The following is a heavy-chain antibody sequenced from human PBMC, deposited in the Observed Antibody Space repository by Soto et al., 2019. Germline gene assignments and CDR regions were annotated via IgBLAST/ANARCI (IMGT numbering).Heavy chain of an antibody. Sequence: QVHLVQSGAEVKKPGASVRVSCKASGYTFTNYDLCWVRQAPGQGLEWMGWISPYTGNTNYAQNLQGRITMTTDTSTSTAYMELRTLRSDDTAVYYCARLQWELLRRAAFDIWVQGTMVTVSS. J-gene: IGHJ3*02. CDR1: GYTFTNYD. CDR2: ISPYTGNT. D-gene: IGHD1-26*01. V-gene: IGHV1-18*04. CDR3: ARLQWELLRRAAFDI.